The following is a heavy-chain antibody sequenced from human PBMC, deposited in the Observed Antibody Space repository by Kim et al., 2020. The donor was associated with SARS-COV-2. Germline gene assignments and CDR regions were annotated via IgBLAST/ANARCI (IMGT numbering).Heavy chain of an antibody. D-gene: IGHD7-27*01. J-gene: IGHJ4*02. V-gene: IGHV1-18*01. CDR2: ISPYNGNT. Sequence: APGQGLEWMGWISPYNGNTKYAQKLQGRVTMSTDTSTTTAYMELRSLRSDDTAVYYCARDGDLPDYWGQGTLVTVSS. CDR3: ARDGDLPDY.